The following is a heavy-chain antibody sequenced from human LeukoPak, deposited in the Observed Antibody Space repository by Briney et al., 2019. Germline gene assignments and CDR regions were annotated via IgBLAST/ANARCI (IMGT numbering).Heavy chain of an antibody. V-gene: IGHV4-4*07. Sequence: SETLSLTCTVSGVSISSYYWSWLRQPAGKGLEGLGRIYTSGSTNYNPSLKSRVTMSVDTSKTQFSLKLSSVTAADTAVYYCARGYDWGTLFYWGQGTLVTVSS. D-gene: IGHD5-12*01. CDR3: ARGYDWGTLFY. CDR1: GVSISSYY. J-gene: IGHJ4*02. CDR2: IYTSGST.